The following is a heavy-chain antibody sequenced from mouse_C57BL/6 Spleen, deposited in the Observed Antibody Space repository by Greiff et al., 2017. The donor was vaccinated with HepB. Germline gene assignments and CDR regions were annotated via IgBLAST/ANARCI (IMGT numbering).Heavy chain of an antibody. V-gene: IGHV5-4*01. D-gene: IGHD1-1*01. CDR3: ARDLGSSFYAMDY. CDR1: GFTFSSYA. CDR2: ISDGGSYT. J-gene: IGHJ4*01. Sequence: EVKLVESGGGLVKPGGSLKLSCAASGFTFSSYAMSWVRQTPEKRLEWVATISDGGSYTYYPDNVKGRFTISRDNAKNNLYLQMSHLKSEDTAMYYCARDLGSSFYAMDYWGRGTSVTVSS.